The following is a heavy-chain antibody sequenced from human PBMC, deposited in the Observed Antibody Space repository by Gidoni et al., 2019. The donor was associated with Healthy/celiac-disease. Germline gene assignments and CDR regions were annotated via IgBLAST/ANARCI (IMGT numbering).Heavy chain of an antibody. CDR2: IYYSGST. D-gene: IGHD4-17*01. CDR3: ASLGYGDYGNYGMDV. V-gene: IGHV4-31*03. J-gene: IGHJ6*02. Sequence: QVQLQESGPGLVKPSQTLSLTCPVSGGSIRSGNYYWIWIRQHPGKGLEWIGYIYYSGSTYYNPSLKSRVTRSVDTSKNQFSLKLSSVTAADTAVYYCASLGYGDYGNYGMDVWGQGTTVTVSS. CDR1: GGSIRSGNYY.